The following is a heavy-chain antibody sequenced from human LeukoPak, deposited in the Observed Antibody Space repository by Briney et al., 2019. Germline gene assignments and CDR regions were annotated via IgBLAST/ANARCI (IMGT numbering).Heavy chain of an antibody. CDR3: AYGSGRFDAFDI. Sequence: PGGSLRLSCAASGFTFSSYAMSWVRQAPGKGLEWVSAISGSGGSTYYADSVKGRFTISRDNSKSTLYLQMNSLRAEDTAVYYCAYGSGRFDAFDIWGQGTMVTVSS. CDR1: GFTFSSYA. V-gene: IGHV3-23*01. D-gene: IGHD3-10*01. CDR2: ISGSGGST. J-gene: IGHJ3*02.